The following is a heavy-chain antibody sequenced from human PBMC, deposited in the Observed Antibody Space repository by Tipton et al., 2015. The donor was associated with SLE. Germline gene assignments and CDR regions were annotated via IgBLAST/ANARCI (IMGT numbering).Heavy chain of an antibody. CDR3: ADGIIAAPGY. CDR1: GFTFDGHA. J-gene: IGHJ4*02. V-gene: IGHV3-9*01. Sequence: SLRLSCAASGFTFDGHAMHWVRQAPGKGLEWIAGLTWNSAGMGYVDSVKGRFTISRDNSKNTLYLQMNSLRAEDTAVYYCADGIIAAPGYWGQGTLVTASS. CDR2: LTWNSAGM. D-gene: IGHD6-13*01.